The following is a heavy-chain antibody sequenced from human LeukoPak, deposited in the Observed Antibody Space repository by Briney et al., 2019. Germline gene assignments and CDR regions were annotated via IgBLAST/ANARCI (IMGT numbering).Heavy chain of an antibody. Sequence: ASVKVSCKASGFTFSELAINWVRQSPGKRLEWGGGFDPEDDEKVSVTKLKGRVTMTEDTERETGYVELSRLRSEDTAVYFCATPLPDYASTTGFSRYYYDYWGQGTLVTVSS. V-gene: IGHV1-24*01. CDR3: ATPLPDYASTTGFSRYYYDY. CDR1: GFTFSELA. D-gene: IGHD2/OR15-2a*01. J-gene: IGHJ4*02. CDR2: FDPEDDEK.